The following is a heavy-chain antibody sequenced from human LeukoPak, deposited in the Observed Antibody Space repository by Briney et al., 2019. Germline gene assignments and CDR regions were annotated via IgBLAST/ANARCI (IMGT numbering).Heavy chain of an antibody. V-gene: IGHV3-7*01. D-gene: IGHD3-10*01. Sequence: GGPLRLSCAASGFTFSNYWMSWVRQAPGKGLEWLANIKEDGSEKYYVDSVKGRFTISRDNAKNSLYLQMNSLRAEDTAVYYCARTIRGYWGQGTLVTVSS. CDR1: GFTFSNYW. CDR2: IKEDGSEK. CDR3: ARTIRGY. J-gene: IGHJ4*02.